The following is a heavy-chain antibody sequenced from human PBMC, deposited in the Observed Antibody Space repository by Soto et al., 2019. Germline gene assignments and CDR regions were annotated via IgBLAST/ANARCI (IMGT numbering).Heavy chain of an antibody. CDR2: IYYSGCT. Sequence: QLQLQESGPGLVKPSETLSLTCPVSGGSLSSSSYYWGWLRQPPGTGLEWIGSIYYSGCTYYNPSLKSRGTISVDTTKNQSSRQRSAVTAAETAGECGARLEWEEPEDAFDIWGQGTMVTVSS. CDR1: GGSLSSSSYY. CDR3: ARLEWEEPEDAFDI. J-gene: IGHJ3*02. D-gene: IGHD1-26*01. V-gene: IGHV4-39*01.